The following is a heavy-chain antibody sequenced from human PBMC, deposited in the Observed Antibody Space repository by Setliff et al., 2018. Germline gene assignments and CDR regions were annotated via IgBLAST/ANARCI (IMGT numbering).Heavy chain of an antibody. Sequence: ASVKVSCKASGYTFTGYYMHWVRQAPGQGLEWMGWINPNSGGTNYAQKFQGRVTMTRDTSIRTTYMELATLRSDDTAVYYCARARHFGMDVWGQGTTVTVSS. CDR1: GYTFTGYY. J-gene: IGHJ6*02. V-gene: IGHV1-2*02. CDR3: ARARHFGMDV. CDR2: INPNSGGT.